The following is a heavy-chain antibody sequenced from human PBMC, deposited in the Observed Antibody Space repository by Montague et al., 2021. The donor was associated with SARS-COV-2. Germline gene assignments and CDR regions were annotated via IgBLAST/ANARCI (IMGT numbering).Heavy chain of an antibody. V-gene: IGHV6-1*01. CDR2: TYYRSMWKS. CDR3: VRGIEAAGSYDY. J-gene: IGHJ4*02. CDR1: GDSVSSNSAT. Sequence: CAISGDSVSSNSATWNWTRQSPSRGLERLGRTYYRSMWKSDYARSVKSRIAINPDTSKNQFSLQLSSVTPEDTALYYCVRGIEAAGSYDYWGQGTLVTVSS. D-gene: IGHD6-13*01.